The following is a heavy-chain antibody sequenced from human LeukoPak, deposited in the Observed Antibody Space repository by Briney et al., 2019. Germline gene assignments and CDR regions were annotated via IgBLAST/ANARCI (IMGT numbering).Heavy chain of an antibody. CDR1: GGSISSSSYY. D-gene: IGHD6-19*01. CDR2: IYYSGST. CDR3: ARVPWLVTYYFDY. J-gene: IGHJ4*02. V-gene: IGHV4-39*07. Sequence: SETLSLTCTVSGGSISSSSYYWGWIRQPPGKGLEWIGSIYYSGSTYYNPSLKSRVTISVDTSKNQFSLKLSSVTAADTAVYYCARVPWLVTYYFDYWGQGTLVTVSS.